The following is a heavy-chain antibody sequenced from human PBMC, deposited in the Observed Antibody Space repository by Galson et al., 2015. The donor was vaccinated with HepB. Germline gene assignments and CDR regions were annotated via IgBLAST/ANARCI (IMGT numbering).Heavy chain of an antibody. V-gene: IGHV3-53*01. CDR2: VIGAGTR. J-gene: IGHJ3*01. CDR3: ASDFSFALDF. CDR1: GFSVSSRY. Sequence: SLRLSCAASGFSVSSRYIHWVRQAPGKGLEWVALVIGAGTRYYADSVKGRFTVSRDNSNNVFYLQMNNLRADDTSVYYYASDFSFALDFWGQGTMVTVSS.